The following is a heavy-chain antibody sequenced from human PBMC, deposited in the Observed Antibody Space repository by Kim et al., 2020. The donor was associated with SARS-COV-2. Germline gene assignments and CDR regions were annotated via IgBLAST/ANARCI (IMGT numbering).Heavy chain of an antibody. D-gene: IGHD3-16*01. CDR3: AKEGGKRRAYKWFDP. V-gene: IGHV3-23*01. Sequence: VQGRFTISRDDSKTTLYLKRNSLRAEDTAVYYCAKEGGKRRAYKWFDPWGQGTLVTVSS. J-gene: IGHJ5*02.